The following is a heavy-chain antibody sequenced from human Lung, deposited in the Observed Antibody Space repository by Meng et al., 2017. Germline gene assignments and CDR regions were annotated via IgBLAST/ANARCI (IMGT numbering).Heavy chain of an antibody. V-gene: IGHV3-74*02. CDR2: INRDGTKP. CDR1: GFTFSSYW. J-gene: IGHJ1*01. Sequence: ELLLGGSGGGLVQPGGSLVISCAASGFTFSSYWMHWVRQAPGKGLVWVSRINRDGTKPTYADSVKGRFTISRDNAKNTLYLQMNNLRAEDTAFYYCTNDRLNHWGQGALVTVSS. D-gene: IGHD1-1*01. CDR3: TNDRLNH.